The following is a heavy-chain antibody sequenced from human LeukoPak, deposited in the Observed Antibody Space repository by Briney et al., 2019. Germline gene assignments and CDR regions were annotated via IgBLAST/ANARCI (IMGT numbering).Heavy chain of an antibody. V-gene: IGHV4-59*01. D-gene: IGHD3-10*01. CDR1: GGSISSYY. CDR2: IYYSGCT. J-gene: IGHJ5*02. CDR3: ARIYGRPPRFDP. Sequence: SETLSLTCSVSGGSISSYYWSWIRQPPGKGLEWIGYIYYSGCTNYNPSLKSRVTISVDTSKHQFSLKLSSVSAADTAVYYCARIYGRPPRFDPWGQGTLVTVSS.